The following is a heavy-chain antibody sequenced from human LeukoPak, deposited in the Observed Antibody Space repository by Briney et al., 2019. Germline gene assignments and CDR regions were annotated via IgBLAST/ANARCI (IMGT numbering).Heavy chain of an antibody. CDR1: GGSISSSSYY. CDR2: IYYSGST. J-gene: IGHJ3*02. CDR3: ARHRIAVAGTSMAFDI. V-gene: IGHV4-39*01. D-gene: IGHD6-19*01. Sequence: SETLSLTCTVSGGSISSSSYYWGWIRQPPGKGLEWIGSIYYSGSTYYNPSLKSRVTISVDTSKNQFSLKLSSVTAADTAVYYCARHRIAVAGTSMAFDIWGQGTMVTVSS.